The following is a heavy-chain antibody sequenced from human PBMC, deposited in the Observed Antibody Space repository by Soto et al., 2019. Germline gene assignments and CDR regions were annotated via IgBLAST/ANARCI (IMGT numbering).Heavy chain of an antibody. CDR1: GGSVSSTSFY. CDR2: IYYSGST. V-gene: IGHV4-39*01. Sequence: PSETLSLTCTVSGGSVSSTSFYWGWIRQPPGKGLEWIGSIYYSGSTYYNPSLKSRITMSVDTSKNQFSLKLSSVTAADTAFYYCARHRIVAVYSRFDPWGQGTLVTVSS. D-gene: IGHD5-18*01. J-gene: IGHJ5*02. CDR3: ARHRIVAVYSRFDP.